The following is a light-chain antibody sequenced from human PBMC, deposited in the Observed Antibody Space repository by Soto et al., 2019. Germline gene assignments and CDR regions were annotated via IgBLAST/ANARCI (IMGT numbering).Light chain of an antibody. Sequence: QSALTQPASVSGSPGQSITISCTGTSSDVGGYNYVSWYQQHADKAPKLMIYDVSNRPSGVSNRFSGSKSGNTASLTISGLQAEDEADYYCSSYTSSNTYVVFGGGTKLTVL. CDR3: SSYTSSNTYVV. V-gene: IGLV2-14*01. CDR2: DVS. CDR1: SSDVGGYNY. J-gene: IGLJ2*01.